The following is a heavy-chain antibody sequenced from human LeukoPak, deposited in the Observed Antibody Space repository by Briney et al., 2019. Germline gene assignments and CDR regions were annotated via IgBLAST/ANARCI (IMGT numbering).Heavy chain of an antibody. CDR1: DYSISSGYY. CDR2: IYHSGSA. Sequence: SETLSLTCSVSDYSISSGYYWGWIRQPPGKGLEWIGSMEWIGSIYHSGSAYYNPSLKSRVTISVDTSKNQFSLKLSSVTAADTAVYYCAKSSGYYYYYYMDVWGKGTTVTISS. V-gene: IGHV4-38-2*02. CDR3: AKSSGYYYYYYMDV. D-gene: IGHD3-10*01. J-gene: IGHJ6*03.